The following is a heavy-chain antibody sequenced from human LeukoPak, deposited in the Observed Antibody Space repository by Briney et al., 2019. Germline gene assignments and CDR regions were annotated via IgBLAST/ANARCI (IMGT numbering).Heavy chain of an antibody. J-gene: IGHJ4*02. Sequence: SETLSLTCSVSGVSISSSSYYWGWIRQPPGKGLEWIGSIYYSGSTYYNPSLKSRVTISVDTSKNQFSLKLSSVTAADTAVYYCARLEKSPAARPGRFIDYWGQGTLVTVSS. V-gene: IGHV4-39*01. CDR3: ARLEKSPAARPGRFIDY. CDR2: IYYSGST. CDR1: GVSISSSSYY. D-gene: IGHD6-6*01.